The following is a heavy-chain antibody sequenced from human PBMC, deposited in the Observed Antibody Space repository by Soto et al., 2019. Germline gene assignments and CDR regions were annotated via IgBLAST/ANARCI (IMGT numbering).Heavy chain of an antibody. J-gene: IGHJ6*02. CDR3: ARYSGSHCMDV. V-gene: IGHV4-39*07. Sequence: PSETLSLTCTVSGGSISSGNYYWSWIRQPPGKGLEWIAVIAYSGSSYYNPSLKSRITISIDTSKQQFYLKLTSVTAADTAVYFCARYSGSHCMDVWGQGTTVTVSS. CDR1: GGSISSGNYY. D-gene: IGHD1-26*01. CDR2: IAYSGSS.